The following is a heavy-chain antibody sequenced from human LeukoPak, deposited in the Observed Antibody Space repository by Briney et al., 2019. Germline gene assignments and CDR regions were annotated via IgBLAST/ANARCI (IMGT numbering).Heavy chain of an antibody. CDR1: GGSISSGGYY. J-gene: IGHJ5*02. Sequence: SETLSLTCTVSGGSISSGGYYWSWIRQHPGKGLEWLGYIYYSGSTYYNPSLKSRVTISVDTSKNQFSLKLSSVTAADTAVYYCARDRGHYYDSSGYTWFDPWGQGTLVTVSS. D-gene: IGHD3-22*01. CDR3: ARDRGHYYDSSGYTWFDP. CDR2: IYYSGST. V-gene: IGHV4-31*03.